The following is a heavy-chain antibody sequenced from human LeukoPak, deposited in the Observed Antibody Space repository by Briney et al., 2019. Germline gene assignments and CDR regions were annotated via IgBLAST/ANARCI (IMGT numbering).Heavy chain of an antibody. D-gene: IGHD3-9*01. CDR3: ARANYDILTGYNYWYFDL. CDR2: IYYSGST. V-gene: IGHV4-31*03. J-gene: IGHJ2*01. CDR1: GGSISIGGYY. Sequence: SETLSLTCTVSGGSISIGGYYWSWIRQDPGKGLEWIGYIYYSGSTYYNPSLKSRVTISVDTSKNQFSLKLSSVTAADTAVYYCARANYDILTGYNYWYFDLWGRGTLVTVSS.